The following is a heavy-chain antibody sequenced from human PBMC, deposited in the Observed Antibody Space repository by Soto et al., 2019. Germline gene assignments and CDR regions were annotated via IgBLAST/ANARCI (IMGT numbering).Heavy chain of an antibody. CDR1: GGSISSSSCY. CDR3: ARSGYSYGPNPLLY. D-gene: IGHD5-18*01. CDR2: IYYSGST. J-gene: IGHJ4*02. V-gene: IGHV4-39*07. Sequence: SETQSLTCTVSGGSISSSSCYWSWIRQPPGEGLEWIGSIYYSGSTYYNPSLKSRVTISVDTSKNQFSLKLSSVTAADTAVYYCARSGYSYGPNPLLYWGQGTLVTVSS.